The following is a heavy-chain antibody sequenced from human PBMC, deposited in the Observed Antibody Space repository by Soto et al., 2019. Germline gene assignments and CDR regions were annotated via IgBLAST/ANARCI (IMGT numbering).Heavy chain of an antibody. D-gene: IGHD3-3*01. CDR2: INPSGGST. J-gene: IGHJ5*02. CDR3: ARDYRYYDFWSGYYRGTWFDP. Sequence: ASVKVSCKASGYTFTSYYMHWVRQAPGQGLEWMGIINPSGGSTSYAQKFQGRVTMTRDTSTSTVYMELSSLRSEETAVYYCARDYRYYDFWSGYYRGTWFDPWGQGTLVTVSS. V-gene: IGHV1-46*01. CDR1: GYTFTSYY.